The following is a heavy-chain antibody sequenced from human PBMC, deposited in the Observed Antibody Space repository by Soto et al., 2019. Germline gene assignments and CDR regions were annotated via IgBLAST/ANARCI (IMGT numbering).Heavy chain of an antibody. CDR3: ARDSVIVVVPAAMLSDYYYYYMDV. Sequence: GGSLRLSCAASGFTFSGYGMHWVRQAPGKGLEWVAVIWYDGSNKYYADSVKGRFTISRDNSKNTRYLQMNSLRAEDTAVYYCARDSVIVVVPAAMLSDYYYYYMDVWGKGTTVTVSS. CDR1: GFTFSGYG. J-gene: IGHJ6*03. CDR2: IWYDGSNK. V-gene: IGHV3-33*01. D-gene: IGHD2-2*01.